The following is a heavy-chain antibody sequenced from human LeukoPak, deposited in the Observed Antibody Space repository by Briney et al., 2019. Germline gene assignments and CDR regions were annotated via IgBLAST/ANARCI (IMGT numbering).Heavy chain of an antibody. CDR3: VRPEPSIAAAGTECDAFDI. V-gene: IGHV4-59*08. Sequence: PSETLSLTCTVSGGSISSYYWSWLRQPPGKGLEWVGYIYYSGSTNYNPSLKSRVTISVDTSKNQFSLKLISVTAADTAVYYCVRPEPSIAAAGTECDAFDIWGQGTMVTVS. J-gene: IGHJ3*02. CDR1: GGSISSYY. D-gene: IGHD6-13*01. CDR2: IYYSGST.